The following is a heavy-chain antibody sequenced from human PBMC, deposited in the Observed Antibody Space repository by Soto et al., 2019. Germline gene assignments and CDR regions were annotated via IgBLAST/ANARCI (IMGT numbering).Heavy chain of an antibody. CDR3: AREPATAKPEGVDF. V-gene: IGHV1-2*02. D-gene: IGHD1-1*01. J-gene: IGHJ4*02. CDR1: GYTFSDYY. CDR2: INPNSGGT. Sequence: EASLKVSCKASGYTFSDYYIHWVRQAPGQGLEWMGWINPNSGGTKYAPKFQGGVTMTRDTSITTAYMELSRLRSGDTAVYYCAREPATAKPEGVDFWGQGTLVTVSS.